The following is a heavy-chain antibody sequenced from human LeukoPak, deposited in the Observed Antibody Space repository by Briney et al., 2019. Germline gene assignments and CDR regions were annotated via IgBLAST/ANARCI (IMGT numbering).Heavy chain of an antibody. CDR1: GFTFSGSA. CDR3: TRRVAAAGIDH. Sequence: GGSLRLSCAASGFTFSGSAMHWVRQASGKGLEWVGRIRSKANSYATAYAASVKGRFTISRDDSKNTAYLQMNSPKTEDTAVYYCTRRVAAAGIDHWGQGTLVTVSS. J-gene: IGHJ4*02. V-gene: IGHV3-73*01. D-gene: IGHD6-13*01. CDR2: IRSKANSYAT.